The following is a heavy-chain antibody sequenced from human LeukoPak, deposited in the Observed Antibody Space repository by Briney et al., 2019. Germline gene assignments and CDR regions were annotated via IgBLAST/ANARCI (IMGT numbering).Heavy chain of an antibody. V-gene: IGHV1-2*02. CDR2: NNPNSGGT. CDR3: ARVLVRGVYDAFDI. CDR1: GYTFTGYY. D-gene: IGHD3-10*01. Sequence: ASVKVSCKASGYTFTGYYMHWVRQAPGQGLEWMGWNNPNSGGTDYAQKFQGRVTMTRDTSISTAYMELSRLRSDDTAVYYCARVLVRGVYDAFDIWGQGTMVTVSS. J-gene: IGHJ3*02.